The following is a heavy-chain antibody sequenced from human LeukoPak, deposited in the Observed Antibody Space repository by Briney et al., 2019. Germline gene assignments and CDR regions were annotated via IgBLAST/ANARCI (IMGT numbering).Heavy chain of an antibody. Sequence: PGGSLRLSCAASGFTFSDYYMSWIRQAPGKGLEWVSYISSSGSTIYYADSVKGRFTISRDDAKNSLYLQMNSLRAEDTAVYYCARDRVGDWEYFDYWGQGTLVTVSS. J-gene: IGHJ4*02. CDR1: GFTFSDYY. D-gene: IGHD1-26*01. CDR2: ISSSGSTI. CDR3: ARDRVGDWEYFDY. V-gene: IGHV3-11*01.